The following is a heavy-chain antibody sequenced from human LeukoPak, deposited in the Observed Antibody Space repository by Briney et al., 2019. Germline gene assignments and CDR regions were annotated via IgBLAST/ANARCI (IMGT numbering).Heavy chain of an antibody. Sequence: GGSLRLSCAASGFTFSSYSMNWVRQAPGKGLEWVSSISSSSSYIYYADSVKGRFTISRDNAKNSLYLQMNSLRAEDTAVYYRAREWLYYYDSSGYYYGSEYFQHWGQGTLVTVSS. D-gene: IGHD3-22*01. V-gene: IGHV3-21*01. CDR3: AREWLYYYDSSGYYYGSEYFQH. J-gene: IGHJ1*01. CDR2: ISSSSSYI. CDR1: GFTFSSYS.